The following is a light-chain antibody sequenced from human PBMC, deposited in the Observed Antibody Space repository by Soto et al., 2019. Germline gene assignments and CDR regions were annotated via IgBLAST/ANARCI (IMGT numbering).Light chain of an antibody. V-gene: IGKV1-39*01. Sequence: DIQRTQSPSSLAASVGGRVNITCRASQTVSSYLNWYQQKPGTVPKLLIYATSNLQSGVPSRFSGRGFGTDFTLTISSLQPEDFAXYYCQQSFTTPSFGQGTRLEIK. CDR3: QQSFTTPS. CDR1: QTVSSY. CDR2: ATS. J-gene: IGKJ5*01.